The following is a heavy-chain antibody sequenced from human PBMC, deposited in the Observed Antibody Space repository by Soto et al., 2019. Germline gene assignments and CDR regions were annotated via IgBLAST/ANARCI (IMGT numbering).Heavy chain of an antibody. CDR2: IKQEGSEK. J-gene: IGHJ4*01. Sequence: EVQLVESGGGLVQPGGSLRLSCVDSTFTFSSNRMSWVRQAPGKGLEWVANIKQEGSEKYYVDSVKGRFTISRDNAKNSLFLQMNSLRAEDMALYYCARRYCSGASCYFDDWGHGTLVTVSS. V-gene: IGHV3-7*01. CDR3: ARRYCSGASCYFDD. D-gene: IGHD2-15*01. CDR1: TFTFSSNR.